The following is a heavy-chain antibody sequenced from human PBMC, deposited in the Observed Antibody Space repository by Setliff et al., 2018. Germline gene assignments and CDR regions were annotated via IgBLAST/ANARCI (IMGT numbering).Heavy chain of an antibody. D-gene: IGHD3-3*01. Sequence: VKVSCKASGYTFTGYYMHWVRQAPGQGLEWMGWINPNSGGTNYAQKFQGRVTMTRDTSTTTAYMDLNSLRSDDTATYFCARDRDVSTIFGVVIPAASGLGYWGQGTLVTVSS. CDR3: ARDRDVSTIFGVVIPAASGLGY. CDR2: INPNSGGT. CDR1: GYTFTGYY. J-gene: IGHJ4*02. V-gene: IGHV1-2*02.